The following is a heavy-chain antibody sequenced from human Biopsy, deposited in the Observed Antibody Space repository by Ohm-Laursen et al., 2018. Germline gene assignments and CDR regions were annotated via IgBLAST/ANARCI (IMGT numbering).Heavy chain of an antibody. J-gene: IGHJ1*01. CDR2: ISHTGYT. Sequence: SETLSLTCPVSGGSFTGHYWTWIRQPPGKGLEWTGHISHTGYTSYKSSLKSRVTISLDTSRKHFSLRLTSLAAADTAVYYCARGSNEYGGLYFPHWGQGTLVTVSS. V-gene: IGHV4-59*11. CDR1: GGSFTGHY. CDR3: ARGSNEYGGLYFPH. D-gene: IGHD4-23*01.